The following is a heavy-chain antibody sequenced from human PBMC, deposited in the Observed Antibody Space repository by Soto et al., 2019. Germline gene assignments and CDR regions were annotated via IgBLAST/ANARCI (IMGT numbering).Heavy chain of an antibody. D-gene: IGHD7-27*01. CDR3: ARENWGGAFDI. J-gene: IGHJ3*02. CDR1: GYTFTGYY. V-gene: IGHV1-2*04. Sequence: ATVKVSCKASGYTFTGYYMHWVRQAPGQGLEWMGWINPNRGGTNYAQKFQGWVTMTRDTSISTAYMELSRLRSDDTAVYYCARENWGGAFDIWGQGTMVTVSS. CDR2: INPNRGGT.